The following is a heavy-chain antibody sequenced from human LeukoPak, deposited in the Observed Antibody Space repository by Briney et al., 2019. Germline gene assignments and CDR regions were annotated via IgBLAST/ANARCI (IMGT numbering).Heavy chain of an antibody. CDR3: ARAVDNSIDL. V-gene: IGHV4-39*01. D-gene: IGHD2/OR15-2a*01. Sequence: PSETLSLTCSVSDGSITTYYWGWARQPPGKGLEYIGTVHYSGTTYYNPSLRSRLTMSVDTSKNQISLKLNSATAADTALYYCARAVDNSIDLWGQGFLVAVSS. J-gene: IGHJ5*02. CDR1: DGSITTYY. CDR2: VHYSGTT.